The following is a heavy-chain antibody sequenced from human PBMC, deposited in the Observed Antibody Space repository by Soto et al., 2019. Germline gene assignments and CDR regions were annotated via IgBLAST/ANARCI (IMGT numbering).Heavy chain of an antibody. D-gene: IGHD6-19*01. CDR2: ISYDGSNK. CDR1: GFTFSSYA. J-gene: IGHJ4*02. CDR3: ARDGALNRIAVAGRNFDY. Sequence: WGSLRLSCAASGFTFSSYAMHWFRQAPGKGLEWVAVISYDGSNKYYAGSVKGRFTISRDNSKNTLYLQMNSLRAEDTAVYYCARDGALNRIAVAGRNFDYWCQGILVTVSS. V-gene: IGHV3-30-3*01.